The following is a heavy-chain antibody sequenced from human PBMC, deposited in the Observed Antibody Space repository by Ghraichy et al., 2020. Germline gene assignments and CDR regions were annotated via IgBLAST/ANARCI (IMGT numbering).Heavy chain of an antibody. V-gene: IGHV4-59*01. Sequence: SETLSLTCTVSGGSISLYYWSWIRQPPGRGLEWFGSIFYTGITNSNPSPKSRVTISVDTSKNQFSLRLTSVTAADTAVYYCARGAHSSGWSDFWGQGTLISVSS. CDR1: GGSISLYY. D-gene: IGHD6-19*01. CDR3: ARGAHSSGWSDF. J-gene: IGHJ4*02. CDR2: IFYTGIT.